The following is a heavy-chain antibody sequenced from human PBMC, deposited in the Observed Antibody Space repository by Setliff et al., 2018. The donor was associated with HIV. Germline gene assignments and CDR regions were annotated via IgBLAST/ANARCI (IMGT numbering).Heavy chain of an antibody. J-gene: IGHJ4*02. V-gene: IGHV4-30-2*01. CDR3: ARGGSRGSWYWDY. Sequence: SETLSLTCAVSGGSISSGGYSWSWIRQPPGKGLKWIGYIYHSGSTHYNPSLKSRVTISVDRSKNQFSLKLSSVTAADTAVYYCARGGSRGSWYWDYWGQGTLVTVSS. CDR2: IYHSGST. D-gene: IGHD6-13*01. CDR1: GGSISSGGYS.